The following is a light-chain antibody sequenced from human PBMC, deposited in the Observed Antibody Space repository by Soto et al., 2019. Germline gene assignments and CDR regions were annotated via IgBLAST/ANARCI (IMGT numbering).Light chain of an antibody. V-gene: IGKV1-12*01. Sequence: DIQLTQSPSTLSASVGDRVTITCRASQSIGRWLAWYQQKPGEAPKVLIFAASSLQSGLPSRFSGGGSGTDFSLTISSLQPEDFATYYCKQSRSFPLTFGGGTKVDIK. CDR3: KQSRSFPLT. J-gene: IGKJ4*01. CDR1: QSIGRW. CDR2: AAS.